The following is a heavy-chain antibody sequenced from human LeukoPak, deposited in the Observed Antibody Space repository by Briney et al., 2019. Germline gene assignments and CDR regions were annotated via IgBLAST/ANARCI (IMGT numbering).Heavy chain of an antibody. CDR1: GGSFSGYY. D-gene: IGHD6-13*01. J-gene: IGHJ4*02. CDR3: ASGPYSSSWYDLFDY. V-gene: IGHV4-34*01. Sequence: PSETLSLTCAVYGGSFSGYYWSWIRQPPGKGLEWIGEINHSGSTNYNPSLKSRVTISVDTSKNQFSLKLSSVTAADTAVYYCASGPYSSSWYDLFDYWGQGTLVTVSS. CDR2: INHSGST.